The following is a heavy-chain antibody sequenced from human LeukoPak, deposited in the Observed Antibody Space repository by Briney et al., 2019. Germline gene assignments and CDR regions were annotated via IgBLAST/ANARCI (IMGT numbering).Heavy chain of an antibody. J-gene: IGHJ1*01. D-gene: IGHD2-2*01. CDR3: AKPLCSSTSCYPGRYFQH. CDR1: GFTFSSYA. V-gene: IGHV3-23*01. Sequence: PGGSLRLSCAASGFTFSSYAMSWVRQAPGKGLEWVSAISGGGGSTYYADSVKGRFTISRDNSKNTLYLQMNSLGAEDTAVYYCAKPLCSSTSCYPGRYFQHWGQGTLVTVSS. CDR2: ISGGGGST.